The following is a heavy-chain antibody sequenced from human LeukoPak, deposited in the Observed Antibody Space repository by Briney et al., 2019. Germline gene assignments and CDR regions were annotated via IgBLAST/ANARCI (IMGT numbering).Heavy chain of an antibody. CDR2: IIPIFGTA. J-gene: IGHJ5*02. CDR3: ARVFVSRYCSSTSCDGGTSWFDR. Sequence: SVKVSCKASGGTFTSYAISWVRQAPGQGLEWMGGIIPIFGTANYAQKFQGRVTITADESTSTAYMELSSLRSEDTAVYYCARVFVSRYCSSTSCDGGTSWFDRWGQGTLVTVSS. D-gene: IGHD2-2*01. V-gene: IGHV1-69*13. CDR1: GGTFTSYA.